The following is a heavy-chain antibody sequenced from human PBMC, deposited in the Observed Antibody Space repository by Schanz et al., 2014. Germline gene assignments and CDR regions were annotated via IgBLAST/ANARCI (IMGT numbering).Heavy chain of an antibody. CDR1: GFGFSSYS. J-gene: IGHJ2*01. V-gene: IGHV3-48*01. Sequence: EVQLVESGGGLIQPGGSLRLSCAASGFGFSSYSMNWVRQAPGKGLEWVSYISGSSRTIYYADSMKGRFTVSRDNSKNTLYLQMNSLRAEDTAIYYCAKDAPYPFDHWGRGTLITVSS. CDR2: ISGSSRTI. CDR3: AKDAPYPFDH.